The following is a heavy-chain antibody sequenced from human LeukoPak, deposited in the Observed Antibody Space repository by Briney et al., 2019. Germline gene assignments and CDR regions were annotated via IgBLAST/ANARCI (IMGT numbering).Heavy chain of an antibody. CDR3: ARGLSAPAAAGI. Sequence: PSETLSLTCIVSGYSVSSGNYWGWIRQSPEKGLEWIGSIHQSGSTYYSPSPTSRVTISVDTSKNQFSLRLRSVTAADTAVYYCARGLSAPAAAGIWGQGTLVTVSS. CDR2: IHQSGST. J-gene: IGHJ4*02. D-gene: IGHD6-13*01. CDR1: GYSVSSGNY. V-gene: IGHV4-38-2*02.